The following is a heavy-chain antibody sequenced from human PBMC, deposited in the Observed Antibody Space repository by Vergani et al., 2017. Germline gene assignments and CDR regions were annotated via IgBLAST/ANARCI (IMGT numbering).Heavy chain of an antibody. J-gene: IGHJ4*02. D-gene: IGHD6-13*01. Sequence: QVQLQESGPGLVKPSQTLSLSCTVSGGSVRTSIGYYWTWLRPPAGKTLEWIGEIFSSGTTNYNPSFKNRVTMSVDTSKNQFSLKLNSVTAADTAVYYCAIGRRAEGGSGPNKWGQGTLVTVSS. CDR1: GGSVRTSIGYY. CDR3: AIGRRAEGGSGPNK. V-gene: IGHV4-61*02. CDR2: IFSSGTT.